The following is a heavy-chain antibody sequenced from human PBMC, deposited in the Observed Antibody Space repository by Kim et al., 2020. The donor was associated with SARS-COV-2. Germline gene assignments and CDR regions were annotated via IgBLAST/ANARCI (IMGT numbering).Heavy chain of an antibody. CDR3: ARDRGRSIAAAVVN. CDR2: INHSGST. D-gene: IGHD6-13*01. CDR1: GGSFSGYY. Sequence: SETLSLTCAVYGGSFSGYYWSWIRQPPGKGLEWIGEINHSGSTNYNPSIKSRVTISVDTSKNQFSLKLSSVTAADTAVYYCARDRGRSIAAAVVNWGQGTLVTVSS. J-gene: IGHJ4*02. V-gene: IGHV4-34*01.